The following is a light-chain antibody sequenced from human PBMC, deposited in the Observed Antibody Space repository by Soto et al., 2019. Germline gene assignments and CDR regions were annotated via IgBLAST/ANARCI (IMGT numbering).Light chain of an antibody. CDR3: QQANTYPLT. Sequence: DIQMTQSPSSVSASVGDRVTITCRASQDISRWLTWYQQKSGKAPKVLIYAASSLQSGVPSRFSGSGSRTDFTLTISSLQPEDFAAYFCQQANTYPLTFGGGTKVEIK. V-gene: IGKV1-12*01. CDR2: AAS. CDR1: QDISRW. J-gene: IGKJ4*01.